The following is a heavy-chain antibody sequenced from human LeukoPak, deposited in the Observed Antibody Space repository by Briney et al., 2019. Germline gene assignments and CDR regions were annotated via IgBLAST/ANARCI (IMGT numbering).Heavy chain of an antibody. V-gene: IGHV1-69*06. CDR1: GGTVSSYA. CDR2: INRMSGAA. Sequence: SVKVSCKSSGGTVSSYAISWVRQAPGQGLEWLGGINRMSGAANYAQKFQGRVTLSVDKSTSTVYMERRSLRSDDTAVYYCASSYVATFDFWGQGTPVSVSS. J-gene: IGHJ4*02. CDR3: ASSYVATFDF. D-gene: IGHD5-12*01.